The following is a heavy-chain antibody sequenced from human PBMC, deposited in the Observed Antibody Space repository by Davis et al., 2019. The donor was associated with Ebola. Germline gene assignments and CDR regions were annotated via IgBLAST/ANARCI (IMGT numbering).Heavy chain of an antibody. V-gene: IGHV5-10-1*01. CDR2: IDPSDSYT. CDR3: ARHHQLLHCSGGSCYSYGMDV. J-gene: IGHJ6*02. CDR1: GYSFTSYW. D-gene: IGHD2-15*01. Sequence: GESLKISCKGSGYSFTSYWISWVRQMPGKGLQWTGRIDPSDSYTNYSPSFQGHVTISADKSIITAYLQWSSLKASDTAMYYCARHHQLLHCSGGSCYSYGMDVWGQGTTVTVSS.